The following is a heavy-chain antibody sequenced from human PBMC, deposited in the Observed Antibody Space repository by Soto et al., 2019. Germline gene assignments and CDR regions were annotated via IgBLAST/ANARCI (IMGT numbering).Heavy chain of an antibody. CDR3: ARGAYCSGGSCYLIQFDY. CDR2: MNPNSGNT. V-gene: IGHV1-8*01. D-gene: IGHD2-15*01. Sequence: QVQLVQSGAEVKKPGASVKVSCKASGYTFTSYDINWVRQATGQGLEWMGWMNPNSGNTGYAQKFQGRVTMTRNTSLSTAYMELSSLRSEDTAVYYCARGAYCSGGSCYLIQFDYWGQGTLVTVSS. CDR1: GYTFTSYD. J-gene: IGHJ4*02.